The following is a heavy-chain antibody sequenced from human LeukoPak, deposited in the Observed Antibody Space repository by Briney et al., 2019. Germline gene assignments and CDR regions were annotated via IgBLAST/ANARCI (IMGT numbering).Heavy chain of an antibody. Sequence: SVKVSCKASGGTFSRYAISWGRQAPGQGLEWMGGIIPIFGTANYAQKFQGRVTITADESTSTAYMELSSLSSEDTAVYYCARQVLRYFDWLTYFDYWGQGTLVTVSS. V-gene: IGHV1-69*13. CDR1: GGTFSRYA. D-gene: IGHD3-9*01. J-gene: IGHJ4*02. CDR3: ARQVLRYFDWLTYFDY. CDR2: IIPIFGTA.